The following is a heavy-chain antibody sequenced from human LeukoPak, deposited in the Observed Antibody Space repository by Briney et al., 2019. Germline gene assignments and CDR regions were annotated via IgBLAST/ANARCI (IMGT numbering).Heavy chain of an antibody. J-gene: IGHJ3*02. CDR3: ASLRRGSGSGAFDI. CDR1: GGSISSSSYY. D-gene: IGHD3-10*01. CDR2: IYYSGST. V-gene: IGHV4-61*05. Sequence: SETLSLTCTVSGGSISSSSYYWSWIRQPPGKGLEWIGYIYYSGSTNYNPSLKSRVTIPVDTSKNQFSLKLSSVTAADTAVYYCASLRRGSGSGAFDIWGQGTMVTVSS.